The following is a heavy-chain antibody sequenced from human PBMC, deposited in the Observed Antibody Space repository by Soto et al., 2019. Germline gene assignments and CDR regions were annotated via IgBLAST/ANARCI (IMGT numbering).Heavy chain of an antibody. CDR2: ISAYNGNT. J-gene: IGHJ5*02. CDR3: ARGYCSGGSCFRVFDP. CDR1: GYTFTSYG. Sequence: QVQLVQSGAEVKKPGASVKVSCKASGYTFTSYGISWVRQAPGQGLEWMGWISAYNGNTNYAQKLQGRVTMTTDTSTSTAYMELRSRRSDETAVYYCARGYCSGGSCFRVFDPWGQGTLVTVSS. V-gene: IGHV1-18*01. D-gene: IGHD2-15*01.